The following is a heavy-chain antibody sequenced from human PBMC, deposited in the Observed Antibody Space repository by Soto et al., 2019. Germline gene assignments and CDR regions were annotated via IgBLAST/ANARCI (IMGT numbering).Heavy chain of an antibody. J-gene: IGHJ4*02. D-gene: IGHD3-3*01. V-gene: IGHV4-4*02. Sequence: SETLSLTCDVSGDSISNNYWWTWVRQFPGEGLQWIGEIFHSGSTNYNPPLKNRVNISVDKSNNRFSLMLSSVTAADTAVYYCTRGDFWSGSDYWGQGIQVTVSS. CDR2: IFHSGST. CDR1: GDSISNNYW. CDR3: TRGDFWSGSDY.